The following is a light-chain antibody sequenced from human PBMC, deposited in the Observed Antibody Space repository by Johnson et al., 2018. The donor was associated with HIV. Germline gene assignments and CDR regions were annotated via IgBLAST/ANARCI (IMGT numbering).Light chain of an antibody. CDR1: SSNIGNNY. V-gene: IGLV1-51*01. J-gene: IGLJ1*01. CDR2: DNG. Sequence: QSVLTQPPSVSAAPGQKVTISCSGSSSNIGNNYVSWYQQVPGAAPKLLIYDNGKRPSGIPDRLSGSKSGTSATLGLTGLQTGDEADYYCGTWDSGLNTYVFGPGTKVTVL. CDR3: GTWDSGLNTYV.